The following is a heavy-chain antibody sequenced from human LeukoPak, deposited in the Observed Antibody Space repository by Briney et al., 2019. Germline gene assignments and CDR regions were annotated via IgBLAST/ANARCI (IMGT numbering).Heavy chain of an antibody. Sequence: PGGSLRLSCTASGFTFSGSAMHWVRQASGKGLEWVGRIRSKANSYATVYAASVKGRFTISRDDSKNTAYLQMNSLKTEGTAVYYCTSGLSVRRSNNTPVDYWGQGTLVTVSS. J-gene: IGHJ4*02. D-gene: IGHD1-1*01. CDR3: TSGLSVRRSNNTPVDY. V-gene: IGHV3-73*01. CDR1: GFTFSGSA. CDR2: IRSKANSYAT.